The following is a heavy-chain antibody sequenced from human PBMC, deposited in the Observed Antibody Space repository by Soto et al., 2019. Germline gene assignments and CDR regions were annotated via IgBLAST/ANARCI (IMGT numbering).Heavy chain of an antibody. Sequence: SETLSLTCTVSGGSISSYYWSWIRQPPGKGLEWIGYIYYSGSTNYNPSLKSRVTISVDTSKNQFSLKLSSVTAADTAVYYCARISGGSRPLLYYYYGMDVWCQGTTVT. CDR2: IYYSGST. J-gene: IGHJ6*02. D-gene: IGHD2-15*01. CDR1: GGSISSYY. V-gene: IGHV4-59*01. CDR3: ARISGGSRPLLYYYYGMDV.